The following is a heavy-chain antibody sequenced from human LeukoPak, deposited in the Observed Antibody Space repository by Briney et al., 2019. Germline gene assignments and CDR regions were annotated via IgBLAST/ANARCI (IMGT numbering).Heavy chain of an antibody. CDR1: GDSFTSYW. D-gene: IGHD4-11*01. CDR2: IYPGDSHT. CDR3: ARLNLRNYADY. V-gene: IGHV5-51*01. J-gene: IGHJ4*02. Sequence: GESLKISCKGSGDSFTSYWIGWVRQMPGKGLEWMGIIYPGDSHTRYSPSFQGQVTISADESISTAYLQWSSLKASDTAMYYCARLNLRNYADYWGQGTLVTVSS.